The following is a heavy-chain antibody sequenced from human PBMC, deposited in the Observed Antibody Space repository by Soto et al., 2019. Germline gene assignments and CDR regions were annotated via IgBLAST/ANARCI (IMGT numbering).Heavy chain of an antibody. Sequence: EVQLVESGGGLVQPGGSLRLSCEASGFTFRNYDMHWVRQGTGKGLEWVSGISAAGDPDYADSVEGRFTISRENAQNSFFLQLNSLRVGDTAVYYCARTDRDFYGLEVWGQGPTVIVSS. CDR1: GFTFRNYD. CDR2: ISAAGDP. J-gene: IGHJ6*02. CDR3: ARTDRDFYGLEV. V-gene: IGHV3-13*05.